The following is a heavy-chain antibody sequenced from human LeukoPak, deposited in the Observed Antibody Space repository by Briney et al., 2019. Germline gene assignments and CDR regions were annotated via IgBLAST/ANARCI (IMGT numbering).Heavy chain of an antibody. V-gene: IGHV3-21*01. CDR3: ARPPSTSAWSNSVDD. J-gene: IGHJ4*02. Sequence: GGSLRLSCAASGFIFSSNSMNWVRQAPGKGLEWVSSISGSSSNKYYADSVQGRFTISRDNAKNSLYLQMGSLRAEDTAVYYCARPPSTSAWSNSVDDWGQGTLVTVSS. CDR2: ISGSSSNK. D-gene: IGHD6-19*01. CDR1: GFIFSSNS.